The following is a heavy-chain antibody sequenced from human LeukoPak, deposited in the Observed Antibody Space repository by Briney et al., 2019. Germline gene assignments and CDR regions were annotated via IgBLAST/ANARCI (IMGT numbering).Heavy chain of an antibody. D-gene: IGHD5-12*01. CDR2: ISYDGSNK. CDR3: ARDRFSGYDRSDAFDI. CDR1: GFTFSSYA. J-gene: IGHJ3*02. V-gene: IGHV3-30-3*01. Sequence: PGGSLRLSCAASGFTFSSYAMHWVRQAPGKGLEWVAVISYDGSNKYYADSVKGRFTISRDNSKSTLYLQMNSLRAEDTAVYYCARDRFSGYDRSDAFDIWGQGTMVTVSS.